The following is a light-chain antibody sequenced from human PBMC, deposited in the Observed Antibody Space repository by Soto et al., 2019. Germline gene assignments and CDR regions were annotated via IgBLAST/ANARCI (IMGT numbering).Light chain of an antibody. CDR3: SSFRSSSTSYV. J-gene: IGLJ1*01. Sequence: QSVLTQPASVSGSPGQSITISCTGTSSDIGDSNYVSWYQQHPGKAPKLVIYDASNRPSGVSNRFSGSKSANTASLTISGLQAEDEADYYCSSFRSSSTSYVFGTGTKVT. CDR1: SSDIGDSNY. CDR2: DAS. V-gene: IGLV2-14*03.